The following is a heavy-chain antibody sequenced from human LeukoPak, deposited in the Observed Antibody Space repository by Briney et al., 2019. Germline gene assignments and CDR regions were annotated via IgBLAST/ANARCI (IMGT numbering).Heavy chain of an antibody. CDR3: ARDYTPMATSFYYYGMDV. J-gene: IGHJ6*02. CDR1: GFTFSSYA. D-gene: IGHD5-18*01. V-gene: IGHV3-23*01. Sequence: PGGSLRLSCAASGFTFSSYAMNWVRQAPGKGLEWVSTISGSGGSTYYADSVKGRFTISRDNSKNTLYLQMNSLRAEDTAVYYCARDYTPMATSFYYYGMDVWGQGTTVTVSS. CDR2: ISGSGGST.